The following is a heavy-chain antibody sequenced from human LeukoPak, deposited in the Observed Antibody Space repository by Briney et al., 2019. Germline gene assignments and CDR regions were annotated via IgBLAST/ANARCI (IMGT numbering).Heavy chain of an antibody. Sequence: PGGSLRLSCGASGFIFSSYWMSWVRQAPGKGLEWVATIKQDGSEKYYVDSVKGRFTISRDNAKNSLYLQMNSLRAEDTAVYYCATLSGALDYWGQGTLVTVSS. V-gene: IGHV3-7*01. D-gene: IGHD3-10*01. CDR1: GFIFSSYW. CDR2: IKQDGSEK. CDR3: ATLSGALDY. J-gene: IGHJ4*02.